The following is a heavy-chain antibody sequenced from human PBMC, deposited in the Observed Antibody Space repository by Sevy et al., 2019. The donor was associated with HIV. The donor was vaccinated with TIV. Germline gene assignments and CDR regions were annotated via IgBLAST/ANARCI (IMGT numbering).Heavy chain of an antibody. Sequence: ASVKVSCKTFGYTFKTYGISWVRQAPGQGLEWMGWISAYSGDTNFAQKFKGRVTMTTDTSTSTAYMELSSLRSNDPAVYFCARDRPQGVVIIPGSMWGGVDYWGQGTVVTVSS. V-gene: IGHV1-18*01. CDR3: ARDRPQGVVIIPGSMWGGVDY. D-gene: IGHD2-2*01. CDR2: ISAYSGDT. CDR1: GYTFKTYG. J-gene: IGHJ4*02.